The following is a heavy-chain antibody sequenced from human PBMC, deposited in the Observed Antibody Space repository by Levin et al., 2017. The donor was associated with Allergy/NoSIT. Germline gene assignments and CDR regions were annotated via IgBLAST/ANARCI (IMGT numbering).Heavy chain of an antibody. J-gene: IGHJ6*02. CDR3: ARDRVSSNWFDRRYYSYYGMDV. CDR1: GFTFSDYY. D-gene: IGHD6-13*01. V-gene: IGHV3-11*01. CDR2: ISSSGSNI. Sequence: GGSLRLSCAASGFTFSDYYMSWIRQAPGKGLQWVSYISSSGSNIYSADSVKGRFTISRDNTKNSLYLHMNSLRAEDTAVYYCARDRVSSNWFDRRYYSYYGMDVWGQGATVTVSS.